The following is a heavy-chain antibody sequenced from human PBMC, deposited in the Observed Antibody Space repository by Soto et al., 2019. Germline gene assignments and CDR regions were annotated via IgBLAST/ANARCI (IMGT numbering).Heavy chain of an antibody. V-gene: IGHV3-48*02. CDR2: IGSASSVT. J-gene: IGHJ4*02. CDR3: ARAAPHGYDY. D-gene: IGHD5-12*01. CDR1: GFAFSDYG. Sequence: GGSLRLSCAASGFAFSDYGMNWLRQAPGERLEWLAYIGSASSVTYYRDSVQDRFTISRDDARNSLYLRVNSLRDEDTAVYYCARAAPHGYDYWGQGTLVTVSS.